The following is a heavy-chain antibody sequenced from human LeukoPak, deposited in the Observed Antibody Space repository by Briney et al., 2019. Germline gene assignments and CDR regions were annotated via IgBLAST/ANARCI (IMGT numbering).Heavy chain of an antibody. CDR1: GGSISSSSYY. CDR2: IYYSGST. V-gene: IGHV4-39*01. CDR3: ARHNSSSWYVPEYFQH. D-gene: IGHD6-13*01. J-gene: IGHJ1*01. Sequence: SETLSLTCTVSGGSISSSSYYWGWIRQPPGKGLEWIGSIYYSGSTYYNPSLKSRVTISVDTSKNQFSLKLSSVTAADTAMYYCARHNSSSWYVPEYFQHWGQGTLVTVSS.